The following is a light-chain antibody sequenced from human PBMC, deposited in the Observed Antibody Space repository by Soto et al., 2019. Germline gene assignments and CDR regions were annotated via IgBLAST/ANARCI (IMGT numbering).Light chain of an antibody. CDR2: GVN. Sequence: QSALTQPRSVSGSPGQSLTISCTGTNSDVDDYRYVSWYQQFPGKAPKLVIYGVNQRPSGVPNRFSASNSDNTASLTISGLQAEDEADYHCCSYVTTPEIFGTGAKLTVL. V-gene: IGLV2-11*01. J-gene: IGLJ1*01. CDR1: NSDVDDYRY. CDR3: CSYVTTPEI.